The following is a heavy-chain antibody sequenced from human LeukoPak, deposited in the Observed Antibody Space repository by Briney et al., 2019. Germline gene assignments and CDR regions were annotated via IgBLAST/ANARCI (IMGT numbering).Heavy chain of an antibody. CDR3: ARDRDSSGYYSYYFDY. CDR2: ISYDGSNK. V-gene: IGHV3-30*03. J-gene: IGHJ4*02. Sequence: GGSLRLSCAASGFTFDDYGMSWVRQAPGKGLEWVAVISYDGSNKYYADSVKGRFTISRDNSKNTLYLQMNSLRAEDTAVYYCARDRDSSGYYSYYFDYWGQGTLVTVSS. CDR1: GFTFDDYG. D-gene: IGHD3-22*01.